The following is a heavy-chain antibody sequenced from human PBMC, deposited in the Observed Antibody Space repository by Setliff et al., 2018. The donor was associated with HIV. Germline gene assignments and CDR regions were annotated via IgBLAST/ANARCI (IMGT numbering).Heavy chain of an antibody. CDR2: IYTSGST. J-gene: IGHJ4*02. CDR3: ARQERYCTSADCYRDFNY. CDR1: GGSISNYY. D-gene: IGHD2-2*02. V-gene: IGHV4-4*09. Sequence: PSETLSLTCTVSGGSISNYYWSWIRQPPGKGLEWIGYIYTSGSTSYKPSLKSRLTISLETSKNQFSLKLSSVTAADTAVYYCARQERYCTSADCYRDFNYWGQGTLVTVSS.